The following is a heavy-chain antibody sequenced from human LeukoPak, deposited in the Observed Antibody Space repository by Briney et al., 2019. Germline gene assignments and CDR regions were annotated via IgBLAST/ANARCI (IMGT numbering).Heavy chain of an antibody. V-gene: IGHV4-39*01. CDR1: GGSISGSNYY. Sequence: SETLSLTCIVSGGSISGSNYYWGWIRQPPGMGLEWIGSIFYSGRTYFNPSLKSRVTISVDTSKNQFSLRLSSVTAADTAVYYCARHEEEDGYNAKTLDYWGQGALVTVFS. J-gene: IGHJ4*02. CDR3: ARHEEEDGYNAKTLDY. CDR2: IFYSGRT. D-gene: IGHD5-24*01.